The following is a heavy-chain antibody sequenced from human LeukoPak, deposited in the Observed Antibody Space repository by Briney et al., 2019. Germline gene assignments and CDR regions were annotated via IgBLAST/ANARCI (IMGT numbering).Heavy chain of an antibody. Sequence: GGSLRLSCAASGFTVSSNYMSWVRQAPGKGLEWVSVIYSGGSTYYADSVKGRFTISRDNSKNTLYLQMNSLRAEDTAVYYCARGERGGYSGYDLPYWGQGTLVTVSS. CDR1: GFTVSSNY. CDR2: IYSGGST. J-gene: IGHJ4*02. CDR3: ARGERGGYSGYDLPY. V-gene: IGHV3-66*01. D-gene: IGHD5-12*01.